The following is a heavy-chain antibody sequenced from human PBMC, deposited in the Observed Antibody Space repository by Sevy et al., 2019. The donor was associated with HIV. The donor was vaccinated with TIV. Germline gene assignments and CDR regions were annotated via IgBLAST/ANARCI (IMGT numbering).Heavy chain of an antibody. D-gene: IGHD4-17*01. CDR1: GGSISSGAYS. Sequence: SETLSLTCTVSGGSISSGAYSWNWIRQPPGKGLEWIGYIFHTGSTYYNPSLKSRVTVSVDRSKNQFSLKMTSVTAADTAVYYCVRDGGTVTTPGYFDYWGQGTLVTVS. J-gene: IGHJ4*02. CDR2: IFHTGST. CDR3: VRDGGTVTTPGYFDY. V-gene: IGHV4-30-2*01.